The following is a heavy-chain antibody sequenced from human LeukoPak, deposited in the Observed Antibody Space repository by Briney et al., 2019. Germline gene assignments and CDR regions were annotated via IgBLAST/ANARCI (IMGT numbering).Heavy chain of an antibody. CDR2: ISAYNGNT. CDR1: GYTFTSYG. J-gene: IGHJ5*02. CDR3: ARTRQYSSSWYCWFDP. Sequence: GASVKVSCKASGYTFTSYGISWVRQAPGQGLEWMGWISAYNGNTNYAQKLQGRVTMTTDTSTSTAYMELRSLRSDDTAVYYCARTRQYSSSWYCWFDPWAQGTLVTVSS. V-gene: IGHV1-18*01. D-gene: IGHD6-13*01.